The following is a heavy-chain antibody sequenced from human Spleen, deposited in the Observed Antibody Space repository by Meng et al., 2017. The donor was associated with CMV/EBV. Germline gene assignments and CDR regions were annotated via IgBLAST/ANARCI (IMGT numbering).Heavy chain of an antibody. Sequence: QVQLVQSGAEVKKPGASVKVSCKASGYIFSTYAIHWVRQAPGQGLEWMGWINVGNGDTKFSQKVQGRVTLTRDTSASTAYMELSSLRSEDTAVYYCARGTAMVSRYFDYWGQGTLVTVSS. V-gene: IGHV1-3*01. D-gene: IGHD5-18*01. CDR3: ARGTAMVSRYFDY. CDR2: INVGNGDT. J-gene: IGHJ4*02. CDR1: GYIFSTYA.